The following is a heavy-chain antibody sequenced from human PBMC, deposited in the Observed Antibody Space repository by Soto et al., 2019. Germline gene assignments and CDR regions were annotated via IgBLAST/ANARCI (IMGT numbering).Heavy chain of an antibody. Sequence: GGSLRLSCAASGFTFSSYAMHWVRQAPGKGLEWVAVISYDGSNKYYADSVKGRFTISRDNSKNTLYLQMNSLRAEDTAVYYCAGYPGIAAAGFDYWGQGTLVTVSS. CDR1: GFTFSSYA. D-gene: IGHD6-13*01. CDR2: ISYDGSNK. CDR3: AGYPGIAAAGFDY. J-gene: IGHJ4*02. V-gene: IGHV3-30*04.